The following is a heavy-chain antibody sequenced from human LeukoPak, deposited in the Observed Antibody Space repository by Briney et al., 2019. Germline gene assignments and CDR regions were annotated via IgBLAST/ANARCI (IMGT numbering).Heavy chain of an antibody. Sequence: PSETLSLTCAVYGGSFSGYYWSWIRQPPGKGLEWIGEINHSGSTNYNPSLKSRVTISVDTSKNQSSLKLSSVTAADTAVYYCARANSSGYYYISNWFDPWGQGTLVTVSS. D-gene: IGHD3-22*01. CDR2: INHSGST. J-gene: IGHJ5*02. CDR1: GGSFSGYY. CDR3: ARANSSGYYYISNWFDP. V-gene: IGHV4-34*01.